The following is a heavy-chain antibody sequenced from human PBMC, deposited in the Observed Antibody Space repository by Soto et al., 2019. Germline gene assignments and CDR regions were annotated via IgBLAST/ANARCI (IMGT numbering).Heavy chain of an antibody. CDR3: ASGYSYGLKDG. V-gene: IGHV1-46*01. CDR1: GYTFTSDY. D-gene: IGHD5-18*01. J-gene: IGHJ4*02. CDR2: INPSGERT. Sequence: QVQLVQSGAEEKKPGASVKVSCKASGYTFTSDYIHWVRQAPGQGLECMGIINPSGERTSYAQKFQGRVTMTRDTSTSIVYMDLSSLTSEDTAVYYCASGYSYGLKDGWGQGTLVTVSA.